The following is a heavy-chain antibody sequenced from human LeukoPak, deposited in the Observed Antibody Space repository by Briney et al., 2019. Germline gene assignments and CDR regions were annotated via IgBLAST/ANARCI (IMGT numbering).Heavy chain of an antibody. V-gene: IGHV4-4*02. Sequence: SETLSLTCAVSGGSISSSNWWNWVRQPPGKGLEWIGEIYHSGSTNYNPSLKSRVTISVDKSKNQFSLTLSSVTAADTAVYYCARQSPGGTYPGYWGQGTLVTVSS. CDR3: ARQSPGGTYPGY. CDR2: IYHSGST. J-gene: IGHJ4*02. CDR1: GGSISSSNW. D-gene: IGHD1-1*01.